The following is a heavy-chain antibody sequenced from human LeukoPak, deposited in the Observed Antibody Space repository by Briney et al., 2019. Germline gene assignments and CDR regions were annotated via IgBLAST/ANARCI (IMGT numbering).Heavy chain of an antibody. CDR1: GYTFTSYY. CDR2: IIPIFGTA. Sequence: ASVKVSCKASGYTFTSYYMHWVRQAPGQGLEWMGGIIPIFGTANYAQKFQGRVTITADESTSTAYMELSSLRSEDTAVYYCAGDEYYYGSGSYYNRGPSAFDIWGQGTMVTVSS. D-gene: IGHD3-10*01. J-gene: IGHJ3*02. V-gene: IGHV1-69*13. CDR3: AGDEYYYGSGSYYNRGPSAFDI.